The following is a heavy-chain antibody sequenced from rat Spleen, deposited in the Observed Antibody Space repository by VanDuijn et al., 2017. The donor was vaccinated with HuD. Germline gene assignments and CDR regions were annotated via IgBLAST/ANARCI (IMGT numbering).Heavy chain of an antibody. CDR3: ARRGITTLFDY. CDR2: ISYDGSST. V-gene: IGHV5-29*01. D-gene: IGHD1-10*01. J-gene: IGHJ2*01. CDR1: GFTFSDYY. Sequence: EVQLVESDGGLVQPGRSLKLSCAASGFTFSDYYMAWVRQAPTKGLEWVATISYDGSSTYYRDSVKGRFTISRDNAKSTLYLQMDSLRSEDTATYYCARRGITTLFDYWGQGVMVTVSS.